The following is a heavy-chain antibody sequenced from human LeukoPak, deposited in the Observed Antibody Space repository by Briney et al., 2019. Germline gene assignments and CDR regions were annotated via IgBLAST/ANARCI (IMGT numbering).Heavy chain of an antibody. V-gene: IGHV4-31*03. J-gene: IGHJ4*02. CDR2: IYYSGSI. D-gene: IGHD3-22*01. CDR3: ARYEARLLLPRYFDY. Sequence: SETLSLTCTVSGGSISSGGYYWSWIRQHPGKGLEWIGYIYYSGSIYYNPSLKSRVTISVDTSKNQFSLKLSSVTAADTAVYYCARYEARLLLPRYFDYWGQGTLVTVSS. CDR1: GGSISSGGYY.